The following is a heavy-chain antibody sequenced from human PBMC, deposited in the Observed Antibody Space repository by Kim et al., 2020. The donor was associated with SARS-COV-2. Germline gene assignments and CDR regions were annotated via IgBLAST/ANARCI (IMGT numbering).Heavy chain of an antibody. D-gene: IGHD6-13*01. Sequence: GGSLRLSCAASGFTFSNAWMSWVRQAPGKGLEWVGRIKSKTDGGTTDYAAPVKGRFTISRDDSKNTLYLQMNSLKTEDTAVYYCTTEGQQQPNYYYGMDVWGQGTTVTVSS. CDR1: GFTFSNAW. J-gene: IGHJ6*02. CDR3: TTEGQQQPNYYYGMDV. V-gene: IGHV3-15*01. CDR2: IKSKTDGGTT.